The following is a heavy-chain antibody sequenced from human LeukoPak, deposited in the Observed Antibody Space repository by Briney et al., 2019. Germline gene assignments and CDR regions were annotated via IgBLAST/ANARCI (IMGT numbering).Heavy chain of an antibody. Sequence: GGSLRLSCAASGFTFSYYCMSWVRQAPGKGLEWVANIKEDGSEKYYVDSVKGRFTISRDNAKNSLYLQMNSLRAEDTAVYYCASDRNDFWSGFFDYLGQGILVTVSS. V-gene: IGHV3-7*01. D-gene: IGHD3-3*01. CDR2: IKEDGSEK. J-gene: IGHJ4*02. CDR1: GFTFSYYC. CDR3: ASDRNDFWSGFFDY.